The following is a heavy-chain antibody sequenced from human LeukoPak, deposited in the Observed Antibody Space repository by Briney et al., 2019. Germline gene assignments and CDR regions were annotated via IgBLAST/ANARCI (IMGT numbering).Heavy chain of an antibody. CDR2: IYYSGST. J-gene: IGHJ4*02. CDR1: GVSISSYY. D-gene: IGHD2-15*01. V-gene: IGHV4-59*12. CDR3: ARDAPTAYCSGGSCYFDY. Sequence: SSETLSLTCTVSGVSISSYYWSWIRQPPGKGLEWIGYIYYSGSTNYNPSLKSRVTISVDTSKNQFSLNLSSVTAADTAVYYCARDAPTAYCSGGSCYFDYWGQGTLVTVSS.